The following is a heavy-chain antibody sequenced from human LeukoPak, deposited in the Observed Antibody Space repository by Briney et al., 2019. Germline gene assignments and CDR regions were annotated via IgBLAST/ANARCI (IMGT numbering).Heavy chain of an antibody. V-gene: IGHV4-39*01. CDR3: ARHFSEDGYNAAPFQH. D-gene: IGHD5-24*01. CDR1: GVGSISSINYY. J-gene: IGHJ1*01. Sequence: SETLSLTCTVSGVGSISSINYYWSWIRQPPGKGLEWIGSGCNSRTTYYNPSLRSRVTISLDTAKNQLSLKLTSVTAADTALYYCARHFSEDGYNAAPFQHWGHGTLVTVSS. CDR2: GCNSRTT.